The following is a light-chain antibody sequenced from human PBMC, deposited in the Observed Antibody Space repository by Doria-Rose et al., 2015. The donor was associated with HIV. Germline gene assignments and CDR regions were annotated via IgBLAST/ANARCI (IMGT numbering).Light chain of an antibody. CDR3: HQYGTSWT. Sequence: EIVMTQSPGTLSLSPGERATLSCRASQRFSSTYLDWYQQIPGQAPSLLIYDGSTRATGIPDRFSASGSGTDFTLTINRLEPEDFALYYCHQYGTSWTFGQGTKVEI. CDR1: QRFSSTY. J-gene: IGKJ1*01. V-gene: IGKV3-20*01. CDR2: DGS.